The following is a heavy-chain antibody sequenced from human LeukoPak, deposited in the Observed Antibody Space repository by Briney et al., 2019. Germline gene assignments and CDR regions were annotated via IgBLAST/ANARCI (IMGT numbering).Heavy chain of an antibody. D-gene: IGHD6-13*01. CDR1: GFTFSSYA. CDR2: ISSNGGST. Sequence: GGSLRLSCAASGFTFSSYAMHWVRQAPGKGLEYVSAISSNGGSTYYANSVKGRFTISRDNSKNTLYLQMGSLRAEDMAVYYCARDKVAAAGIFDYWGQGTLVTVSS. J-gene: IGHJ4*02. CDR3: ARDKVAAAGIFDY. V-gene: IGHV3-64*01.